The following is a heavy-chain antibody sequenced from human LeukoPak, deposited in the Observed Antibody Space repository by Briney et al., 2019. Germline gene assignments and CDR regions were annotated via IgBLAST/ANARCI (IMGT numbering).Heavy chain of an antibody. CDR3: ARAGWVAATATFLGY. Sequence: GVLRLSCAASGFTFSSYSMNWVRQAPGKGLEWVSSISSSSSYIYYADSVKGRFTISRDNAKNSPYLQMNSLRAENTAVYYCARAGWVAATATFLGYWGQGTLVTVSS. V-gene: IGHV3-21*01. J-gene: IGHJ4*02. CDR1: GFTFSSYS. D-gene: IGHD2-15*01. CDR2: ISSSSSYI.